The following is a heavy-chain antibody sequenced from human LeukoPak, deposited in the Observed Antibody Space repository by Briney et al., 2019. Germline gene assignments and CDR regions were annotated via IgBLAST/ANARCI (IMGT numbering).Heavy chain of an antibody. CDR1: GFTFGSFA. Sequence: GGSLRLSCAASGFTFGSFAMSWVRQAPGKGLEWLSGISASGHYIYQADSVKGRFTISRDNSKNTLYIEMNSLRAEDTAVYYCARDGSWGDYQFYFYMDVWGKGTTVTDSS. J-gene: IGHJ6*03. CDR2: ISASGHYI. D-gene: IGHD2-2*01. V-gene: IGHV3-23*01. CDR3: ARDGSWGDYQFYFYMDV.